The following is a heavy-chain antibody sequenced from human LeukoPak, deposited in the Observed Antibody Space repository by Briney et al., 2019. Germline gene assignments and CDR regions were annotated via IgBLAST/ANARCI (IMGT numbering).Heavy chain of an antibody. CDR2: ISAYNGNT. V-gene: IGHV1-18*01. CDR1: GYTFTSYG. CDR3: AREVMVRRASNWFDP. J-gene: IGHJ5*02. Sequence: ASVKVSCKASGYTFTSYGISWVRQAPGQGLEWMGWISAYNGNTNYAQKLQGRVTMTTDTSTSTAYMELRSLRSDDTAVYYCAREVMVRRASNWFDPWGQGTLVTVSS. D-gene: IGHD3-10*01.